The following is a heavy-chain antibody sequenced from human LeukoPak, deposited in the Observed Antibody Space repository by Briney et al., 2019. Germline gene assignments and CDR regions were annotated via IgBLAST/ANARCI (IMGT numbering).Heavy chain of an antibody. CDR1: GFTFSGYY. V-gene: IGHV3-11*01. Sequence: GGSLRLSCAASGFTFSGYYMSWIRQAPGKGLEWVSYISSLSTSIYYTDSVKGRFTISIDNAKKSLTLQMKNLRAKDTAGYYCGRDKGDWGQGTLVTVAS. CDR3: GRDKGD. J-gene: IGHJ4*02. CDR2: ISSLSTSI. D-gene: IGHD1-26*01.